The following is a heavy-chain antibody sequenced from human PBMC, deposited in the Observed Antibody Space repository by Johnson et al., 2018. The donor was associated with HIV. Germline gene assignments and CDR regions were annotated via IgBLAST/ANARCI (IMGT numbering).Heavy chain of an antibody. CDR2: ISWNSGST. D-gene: IGHD6-13*01. CDR1: GFTFDDYG. J-gene: IGHJ3*02. CDR3: AKDISPSSSSWGLLIDAFDI. Sequence: VQLVESGGGVVRPGGSLRLSCAASGFTFDDYGMTWVRQVPGKGLEWVSGISWNSGSTYYADSVKGRFTIYRDNSKNSLFLQMNSLRIEDTALYYCAKDISPSSSSWGLLIDAFDIWGQGTMVTVSS. V-gene: IGHV3-43*02.